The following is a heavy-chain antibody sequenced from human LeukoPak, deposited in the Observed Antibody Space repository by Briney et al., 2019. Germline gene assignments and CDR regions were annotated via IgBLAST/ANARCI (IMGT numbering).Heavy chain of an antibody. Sequence: GGPLRLSCAASGFTFSSYAMSWVRQAPGKGLEWVSSFSGSGGSTYHADSVKGRFTISRDNSKNTLYLQMNSLRAEDTAVYYCAKLYSSGWDTIDYWGQGTLVTVSS. D-gene: IGHD6-19*01. CDR2: FSGSGGST. J-gene: IGHJ4*02. CDR1: GFTFSSYA. V-gene: IGHV3-23*01. CDR3: AKLYSSGWDTIDY.